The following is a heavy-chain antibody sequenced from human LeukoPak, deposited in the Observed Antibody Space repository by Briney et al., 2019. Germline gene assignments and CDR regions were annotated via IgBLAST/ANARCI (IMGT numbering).Heavy chain of an antibody. V-gene: IGHV1-8*03. CDR1: GYTFTSYD. Sequence: GASVKVSCKASGYTFTSYDINWVRQPTGRGLEWMGWMNPNGGNTGYAQKSQGTVTINRNTSISTAYMELSSLRSEDTAVYYCARYCSSTSCYGAGPNFDYWGQGTLVTVSS. J-gene: IGHJ4*02. CDR2: MNPNGGNT. CDR3: ARYCSSTSCYGAGPNFDY. D-gene: IGHD2-2*01.